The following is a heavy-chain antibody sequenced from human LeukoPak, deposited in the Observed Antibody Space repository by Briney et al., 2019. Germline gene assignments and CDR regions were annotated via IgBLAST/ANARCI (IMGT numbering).Heavy chain of an antibody. CDR3: AREVAKLAAFDI. Sequence: PGGSLRLSCVGSGFVYTAFWMSWVRQVPGKGLEWVANIKQDGSEKYYMDSVNGRFTISRDNAKNTVFLQMDSLRVEDTAVYFCAREVAKLAAFDIWGQGTMVTVSS. CDR2: IKQDGSEK. J-gene: IGHJ3*02. D-gene: IGHD3-3*02. CDR1: GFVYTAFW. V-gene: IGHV3-7*01.